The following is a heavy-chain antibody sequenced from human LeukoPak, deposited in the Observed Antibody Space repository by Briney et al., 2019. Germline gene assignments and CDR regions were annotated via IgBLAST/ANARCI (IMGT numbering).Heavy chain of an antibody. CDR3: AREQQLVSPSFDY. Sequence: GRSLTLSCAASGFTFSSYGMHWVRQAPGKGLEWVAVIWYDGSNKYYADSVKGRFTISTHNSKNTLYLQMNSLRAEDTAVYYCAREQQLVSPSFDYWGQGTLVTVSS. J-gene: IGHJ4*02. CDR2: IWYDGSNK. D-gene: IGHD6-13*01. V-gene: IGHV3-33*01. CDR1: GFTFSSYG.